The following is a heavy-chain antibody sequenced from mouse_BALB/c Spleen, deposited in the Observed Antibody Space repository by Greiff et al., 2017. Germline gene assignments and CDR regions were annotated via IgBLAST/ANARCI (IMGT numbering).Heavy chain of an antibody. D-gene: IGHD2-14*01. J-gene: IGHJ1*01. CDR2: ISYSGST. CDR1: GYSITSDYA. CDR3: ARHYRNYWYFDV. Sequence: EVQLQESGPGLVKPSQSLSLTCTVTGYSITSDYAWNWIRQFPGNKLEWMGYISYSGSTSYNPSLKSRISITRDTSKNQFFLQLNSVTTEDTATYYCARHYRNYWYFDVWGAGTTVTVSS. V-gene: IGHV3-2*02.